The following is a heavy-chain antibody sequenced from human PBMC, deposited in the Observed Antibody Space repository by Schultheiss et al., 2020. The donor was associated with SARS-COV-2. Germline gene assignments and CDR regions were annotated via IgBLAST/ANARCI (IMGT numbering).Heavy chain of an antibody. CDR3: ARDDYGDYIGALDI. V-gene: IGHV1-69*04. J-gene: IGHJ3*02. D-gene: IGHD4-17*01. Sequence: SVKVSCKASGGTFSRNSISWVRQAPGQGLEWMGRIVPGLDITHYAQKFQGRVTITAHRSTGTAYMELTSLRSEDTAVYYCARDDYGDYIGALDIWGQGTMVTVSS. CDR1: GGTFSRNS. CDR2: IVPGLDIT.